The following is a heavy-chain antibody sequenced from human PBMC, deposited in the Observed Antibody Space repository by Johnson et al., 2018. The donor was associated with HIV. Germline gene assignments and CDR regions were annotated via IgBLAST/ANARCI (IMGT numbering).Heavy chain of an antibody. Sequence: VQLVESGGGLVQPGGSLRLSCVASGISFSSYWMHWVRQAPGKGLEWVSGISWNSGSIGYADSVKGRFTISRDNAKNSLYLQMNSLRAEDTALYYCARDVKVCAFDIWGQGTMVTVSS. CDR1: GISFSSYW. D-gene: IGHD3-16*01. CDR2: ISWNSGSI. J-gene: IGHJ3*02. V-gene: IGHV3-9*01. CDR3: ARDVKVCAFDI.